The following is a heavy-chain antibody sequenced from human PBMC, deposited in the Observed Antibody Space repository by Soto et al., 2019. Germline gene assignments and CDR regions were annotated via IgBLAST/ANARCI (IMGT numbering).Heavy chain of an antibody. CDR2: IYYSGST. CDR1: GGSISSHY. J-gene: IGHJ4*02. CDR3: MLGSGWKDFDY. V-gene: IGHV4-59*04. D-gene: IGHD3-22*01. Sequence: LVTLSLTCSVLGGSISSHYWSWIRQPPGKGLEWIGYIYYSGSTYYNPSLKSRVTISVDTSKNQFSLKLSSVTAADTAVYYCMLGSGWKDFDYWGQGTLVTVSS.